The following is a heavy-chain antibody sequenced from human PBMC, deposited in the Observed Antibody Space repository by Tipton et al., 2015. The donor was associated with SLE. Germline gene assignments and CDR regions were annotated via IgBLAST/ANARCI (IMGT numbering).Heavy chain of an antibody. CDR3: AREVRQLLIYFDS. CDR2: IYFSGNT. Sequence: TLSLTCAVNGGSLSGYAWSWIRQPPGKGLEWIGSIYFSGNTYYNPSLKSRLTMSVDTSKNQFSLRLSSVTAADTAMYFCAREVRQLLIYFDSWGQGTLVTVSS. D-gene: IGHD2-2*01. J-gene: IGHJ4*02. CDR1: GGSLSGYA. V-gene: IGHV4-59*10.